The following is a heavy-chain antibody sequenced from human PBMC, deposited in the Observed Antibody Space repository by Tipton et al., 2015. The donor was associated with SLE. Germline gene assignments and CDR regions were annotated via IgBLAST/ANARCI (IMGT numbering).Heavy chain of an antibody. Sequence: LRLSCAVYGGSFSGYYWSWIRQPPGKGLEWIGEINHSGSTNYNPSLKSRVTISVDTSKNQFSLKLSSVTAADTAVYYCARGLNYGSGSYFGSYYYYYGMDVWGQGTTVTVSS. CDR1: GGSFSGYY. CDR2: INHSGST. CDR3: ARGLNYGSGSYFGSYYYYYGMDV. D-gene: IGHD3-10*01. V-gene: IGHV4-34*01. J-gene: IGHJ6*02.